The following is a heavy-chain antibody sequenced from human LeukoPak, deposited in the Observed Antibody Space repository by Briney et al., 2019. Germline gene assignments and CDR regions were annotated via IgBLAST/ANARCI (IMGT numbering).Heavy chain of an antibody. CDR3: AFSMTTPYYYYMDV. CDR1: GGTFSSYA. V-gene: IGHV1-69*13. D-gene: IGHD2-15*01. Sequence: SVKVSCKASGGTFSSYAISWVRQAPGQGLEWMGGIIPIFGTANYAQKFQGRVTITADESTSTAYMEMSRLRSEDTAVYYCAFSMTTPYYYYMDVWGKGTTVTISS. CDR2: IIPIFGTA. J-gene: IGHJ6*03.